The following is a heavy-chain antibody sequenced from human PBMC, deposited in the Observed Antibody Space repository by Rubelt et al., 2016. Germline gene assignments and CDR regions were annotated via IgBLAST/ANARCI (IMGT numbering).Heavy chain of an antibody. Sequence: VQLVESGGGLVQPGGSLRLSCAASGFTFSSYWMSWVRQAPGKGLEWVAVIWYDGSNKYYADPVKGRFTISRDNSKNTLYLQMNSLRAEDTAVYYCAKADYSNNDYWGQGTLVTVSS. CDR3: AKADYSNNDY. D-gene: IGHD4-11*01. CDR2: IWYDGSNK. V-gene: IGHV3-33*06. J-gene: IGHJ4*02. CDR1: GFTFSSYW.